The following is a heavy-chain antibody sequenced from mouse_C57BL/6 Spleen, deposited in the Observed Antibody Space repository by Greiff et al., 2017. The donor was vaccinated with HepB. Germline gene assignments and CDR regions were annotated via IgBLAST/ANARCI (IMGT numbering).Heavy chain of an antibody. J-gene: IGHJ2*01. CDR3: ARVGTVVAVDY. CDR2: ISYDGSN. Sequence: DVQLQESGPGLVKPSQSLSLTCSVTGYSITSGYYWNWIRQFPGNKLEWMGYISYDGSNNYNPSLKNRISITRDTSKNQFFLKLNSVTTEDTATYYCARVGTVVAVDYWGQGTTLTVSS. CDR1: GYSITSGYY. D-gene: IGHD1-1*01. V-gene: IGHV3-6*01.